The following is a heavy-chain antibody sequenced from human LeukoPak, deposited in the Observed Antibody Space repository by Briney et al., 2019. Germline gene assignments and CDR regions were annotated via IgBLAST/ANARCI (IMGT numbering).Heavy chain of an antibody. D-gene: IGHD4-17*01. V-gene: IGHV4-34*01. CDR3: ARYGDSLPFDY. CDR1: GGSFSGYY. J-gene: IGHJ4*02. Sequence: SETLSFTCAVYGGSFSGYYWSWIRQPPGKGLEWIGEINHSGSTNYNPSLKSRVTISVDTSKNQFSLKLSSVTAADTAVYYCARYGDSLPFDYWGQGTLVTVSS. CDR2: INHSGST.